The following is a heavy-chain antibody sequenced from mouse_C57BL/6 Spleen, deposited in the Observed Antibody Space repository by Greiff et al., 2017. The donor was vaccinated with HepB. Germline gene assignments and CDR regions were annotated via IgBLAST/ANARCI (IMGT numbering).Heavy chain of an antibody. CDR2: ISSGSSTI. Sequence: EVQVVESGGGLVKPGGSLKLSCAASGFTFSDYGMHWVRQAPEKGLEWVAYISSGSSTIYYADTVKGRFTISRDNAENTLFLQMTSLRSEDTDMYYCARQGYGSSYWYFDVWGTGTTVTVSS. CDR3: ARQGYGSSYWYFDV. J-gene: IGHJ1*03. CDR1: GFTFSDYG. V-gene: IGHV5-17*01. D-gene: IGHD1-1*01.